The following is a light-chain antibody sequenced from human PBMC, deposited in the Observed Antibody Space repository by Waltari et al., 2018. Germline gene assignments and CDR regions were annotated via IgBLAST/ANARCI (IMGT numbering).Light chain of an antibody. V-gene: IGLV1-47*01. CDR1: HANLGQNY. Sequence: QSVLTQPAPASRTPGQRVILSCSGCHANLGQNYLYWYQQFPGMATKLLIYRNNHPPSGVPDRFSGSKFGTSASLAISGLRSEDEAVYYCASWDDSHYVFGTGTKVTVL. J-gene: IGLJ1*01. CDR2: RNN. CDR3: ASWDDSHYV.